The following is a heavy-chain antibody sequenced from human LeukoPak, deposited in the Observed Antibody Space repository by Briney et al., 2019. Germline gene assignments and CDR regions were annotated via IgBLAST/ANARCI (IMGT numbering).Heavy chain of an antibody. CDR1: GGSISSYY. CDR2: IYYSGST. CDR3: ARHYRFQQLGSFDY. D-gene: IGHD6-13*01. Sequence: SETLSLTCTVSGGSISSYYSSWIRQPPGKGLEWIGFIYYSGSTNYNPSLKSRVTISVDTSKNQFSLKLSSVTAADTAMYYCARHYRFQQLGSFDYWGQGTLVTVSS. V-gene: IGHV4-59*08. J-gene: IGHJ4*02.